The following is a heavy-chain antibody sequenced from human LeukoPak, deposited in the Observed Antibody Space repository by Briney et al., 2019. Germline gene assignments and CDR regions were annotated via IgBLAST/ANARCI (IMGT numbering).Heavy chain of an antibody. Sequence: SETLSLTCAVYGGSFSGYYWSWIRQPPGKGLEWIGEINHSGSTNYNPSLKSRVTISVDTSKNQFSLKLSSVTAADTAVYYCARGYVDTSCYVGFRRCNWFDPWGQGTLVTVSS. D-gene: IGHD2-2*01. J-gene: IGHJ5*02. V-gene: IGHV4-34*01. CDR2: INHSGST. CDR1: GGSFSGYY. CDR3: ARGYVDTSCYVGFRRCNWFDP.